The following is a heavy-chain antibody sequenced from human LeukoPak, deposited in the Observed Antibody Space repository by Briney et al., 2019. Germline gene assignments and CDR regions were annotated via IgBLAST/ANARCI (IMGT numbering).Heavy chain of an antibody. V-gene: IGHV4-59*08. CDR2: IYYTGGT. CDR1: GGSIGSDY. D-gene: IGHD6-19*01. CDR3: AKYGNSGWVVDN. J-gene: IGHJ4*02. Sequence: SETLSLTCTVSGGSIGSDYWTWIRQPPGKGLEYIGYIYYTGGTNYNPSLKSRVTISVDTSKNQFSLKLSSVTAADTAVYFCAKYGNSGWVVDNWGQGTLVTVSS.